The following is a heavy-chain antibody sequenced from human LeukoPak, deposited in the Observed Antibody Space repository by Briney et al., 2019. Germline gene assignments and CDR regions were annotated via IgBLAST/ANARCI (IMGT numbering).Heavy chain of an antibody. J-gene: IGHJ6*03. Sequence: SVKVSCKASGYTFTGYYMHWVRQAPGQGLEWMGGIIPIFGTANYAQKFQGRVTITADKSTSTAYMELSSLRSEDTAVYYCATNRKDIVVVVAAIRDYYYYYMDVWGKGTTVTVSS. CDR1: GYTFTGYY. CDR2: IIPIFGTA. CDR3: ATNRKDIVVVVAAIRDYYYYYMDV. D-gene: IGHD2-15*01. V-gene: IGHV1-69*06.